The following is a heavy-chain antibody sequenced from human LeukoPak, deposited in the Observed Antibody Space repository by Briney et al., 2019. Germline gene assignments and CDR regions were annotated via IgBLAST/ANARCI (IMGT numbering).Heavy chain of an antibody. CDR1: GFTSSTNW. J-gene: IGHJ4*02. CDR3: ARVPDGDSPYRPVDY. Sequence: GGSLRLSCAASGFTSSTNWMTWVRQAPGKGLEWVANIKQDGSEKYYVDSVKGRFTISRDNVKNSLYLQMNSLRAEDTAVYYCARVPDGDSPYRPVDYWGRGTLVTVSS. V-gene: IGHV3-7*01. D-gene: IGHD4-17*01. CDR2: IKQDGSEK.